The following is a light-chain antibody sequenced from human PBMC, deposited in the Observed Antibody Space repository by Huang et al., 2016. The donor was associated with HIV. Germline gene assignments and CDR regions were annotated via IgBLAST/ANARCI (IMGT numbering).Light chain of an antibody. J-gene: IGKJ1*01. CDR3: QQSFSVPRT. Sequence: DIQMTQSPPSLSASVGDRVTFTCRADQNINKSLNWYQQKPGKAPTLLIYTLSTLESGVPSRFSGSGSGSRFTLNIGNLQPEDFATYYCQQSFSVPRTFG. V-gene: IGKV1-39*01. CDR1: QNINKS. CDR2: TLS.